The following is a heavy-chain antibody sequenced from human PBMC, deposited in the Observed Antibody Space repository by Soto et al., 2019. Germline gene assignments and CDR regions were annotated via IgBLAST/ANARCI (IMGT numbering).Heavy chain of an antibody. CDR3: ARLLYDSRGYYYFDY. V-gene: IGHV4-39*01. D-gene: IGHD3-22*01. Sequence: TLSLTCTVSGGSISSRSYYWGWIRQPPGKGLEWIGSVYYSGSTYDNPSLKSRITLSVDRSKNQFSLKLTSVTAADTAVYYCARLLYDSRGYYYFDYWGQGTLVTVSS. J-gene: IGHJ4*02. CDR1: GGSISSRSYY. CDR2: VYYSGST.